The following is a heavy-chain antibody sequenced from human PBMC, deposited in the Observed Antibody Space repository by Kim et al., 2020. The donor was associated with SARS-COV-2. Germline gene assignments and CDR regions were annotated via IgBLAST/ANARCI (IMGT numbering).Heavy chain of an antibody. Sequence: GGSLRLSCAASGFTFSRYSMDWVRQAPGKGPEWISYISSRSVTKYYADSVEGRFTISRANANNLLYLQMDGLRDGNTAVYYCARPPHMESTGAFFWSFDLWGRGTRVSVSS. J-gene: IGHJ2*01. D-gene: IGHD1-1*01. CDR3: ARPPHMESTGAFFWSFDL. V-gene: IGHV3-48*02. CDR2: ISSRSVTK. CDR1: GFTFSRYS.